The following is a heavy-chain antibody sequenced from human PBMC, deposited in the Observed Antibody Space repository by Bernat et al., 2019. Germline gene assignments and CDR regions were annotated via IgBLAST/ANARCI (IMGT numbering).Heavy chain of an antibody. J-gene: IGHJ4*02. V-gene: IGHV3-20*04. CDR3: ARVTVLGAAAAQPLYFDY. CDR1: GFTFDDYG. D-gene: IGHD6-13*01. CDR2: ITWNGGST. Sequence: EVQLVESGGGVVRPGGSLRLSCAASGFTFDDYGMSWVRQAPGKGLEWVSGITWNGGSTGYADSVKGRFTISRDNAKNSLYLQMNSLRAEDTALYYCARVTVLGAAAAQPLYFDYWGQGTLVTVSS.